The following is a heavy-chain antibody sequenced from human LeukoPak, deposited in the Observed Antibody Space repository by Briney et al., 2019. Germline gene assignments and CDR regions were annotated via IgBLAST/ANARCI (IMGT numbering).Heavy chain of an antibody. D-gene: IGHD6-19*01. CDR2: INHSGST. CDR1: GGSISNSNYY. CDR3: ARGGSSGWYPIYYYYGMDV. V-gene: IGHV4-39*07. Sequence: SETLSLTCTVSGGSISNSNYYWSWIRQPPGKGLEWIGEINHSGSTNYNPSLKSRVTISVDTSKNQFSLKLSSVTAADTAVYYCARGGSSGWYPIYYYYGMDVWGQGTTVTVSS. J-gene: IGHJ6*02.